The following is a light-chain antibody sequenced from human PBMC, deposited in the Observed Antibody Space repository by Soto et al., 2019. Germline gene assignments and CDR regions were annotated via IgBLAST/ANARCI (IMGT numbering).Light chain of an antibody. V-gene: IGKV1-39*01. J-gene: IGKJ1*01. Sequence: DIQMTQSPASLSASLGDRVTITCRASQSISSYLNWYQQKPGKAPKLLIYAASSLQSGVPSRFTGSGSGTDFTLTISSLKPEDFATYYCQQSYSTPWTFGQGTKVE. CDR2: AAS. CDR3: QQSYSTPWT. CDR1: QSISSY.